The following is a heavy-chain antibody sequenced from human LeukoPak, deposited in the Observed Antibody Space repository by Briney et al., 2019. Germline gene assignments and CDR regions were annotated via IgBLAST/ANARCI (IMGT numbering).Heavy chain of an antibody. J-gene: IGHJ4*02. CDR3: ASYYDSSGYHPSRFDY. Sequence: ASVKVSCKASGYTFTGYYKHWVRQAPGQGLEWMGWINPASGATYYAQKFQDRVTMTRDTSITTGYMELSRLISDDTAMYYCASYYDSSGYHPSRFDYWGQGTLVTVSS. CDR1: GYTFTGYY. D-gene: IGHD3-22*01. CDR2: INPASGAT. V-gene: IGHV1-2*02.